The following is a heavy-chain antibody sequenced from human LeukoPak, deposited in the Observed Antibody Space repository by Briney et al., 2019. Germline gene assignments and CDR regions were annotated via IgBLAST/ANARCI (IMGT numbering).Heavy chain of an antibody. V-gene: IGHV4-59*01. CDR3: ERMGIYYYDSSGYPGAFDI. D-gene: IGHD3-22*01. CDR2: IYYSGST. J-gene: IGHJ3*02. Sequence: SESLSLTCTVDSGSISSYYWGWIRQPPGKGLEWIGYIYYSGSTNYNPSLKSRVTISVDTSKNQFSLKLSSVTGTGTSVNVRERMGIYYYDSSGYPGAFDIWGQGTMVTVSS. CDR1: SGSISSYY.